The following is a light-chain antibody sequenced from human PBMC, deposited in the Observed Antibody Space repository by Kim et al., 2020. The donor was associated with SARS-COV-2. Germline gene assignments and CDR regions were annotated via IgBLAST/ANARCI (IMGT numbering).Light chain of an antibody. CDR2: GAS. J-gene: IGKJ2*01. CDR1: QTGRGSH. Sequence: LSVGERGALSGRASQTGRGSHRAWYQQKPGQAPRFLIDGASSRGTGIQDRVSGSGSGTDFTLTSGRLETEDVAVDYCEHDGGPPYTFGQGTKLEI. V-gene: IGKV3-20*01. CDR3: EHDGGPPYT.